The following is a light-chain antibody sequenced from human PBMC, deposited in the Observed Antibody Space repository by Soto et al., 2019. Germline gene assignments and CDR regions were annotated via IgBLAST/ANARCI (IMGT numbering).Light chain of an antibody. CDR3: LQYYSHPFT. CDR2: WAS. CDR1: QVVFYNSKNY. Sequence: DIVMTESPDSLAVSLGERATINCKSSQVVFYNSKNYLGWYQQKPGQPPKLLIYWASTRESGVPDRFSGSGSGTDFTLTISSLQAEDVGAYYCLQYYSHPFTFGGGTNVEIK. V-gene: IGKV4-1*01. J-gene: IGKJ4*01.